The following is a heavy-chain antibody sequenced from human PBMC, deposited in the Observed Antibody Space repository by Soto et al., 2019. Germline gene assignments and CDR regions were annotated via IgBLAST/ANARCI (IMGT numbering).Heavy chain of an antibody. D-gene: IGHD2-2*01. J-gene: IGHJ5*02. CDR3: AKDGDCISTSCYGEGFDP. Sequence: GGSLRLSCAAFGFTFSSFAMSWVRQAPGKGLEWVSAISGSGGSTYYADSVKGRFTISRDNSKNTLYLQMNSLRAEDTAVYYCAKDGDCISTSCYGEGFDPWGQGTLVTVSS. V-gene: IGHV3-23*01. CDR1: GFTFSSFA. CDR2: ISGSGGST.